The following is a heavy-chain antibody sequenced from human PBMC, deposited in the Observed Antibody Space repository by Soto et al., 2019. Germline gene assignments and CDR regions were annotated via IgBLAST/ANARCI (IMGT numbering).Heavy chain of an antibody. CDR1: GDSFSSNSAT. Sequence: SQTLSLTCVISGDSFSSNSATWNWIRQSPSRGLEWLGRTYYRSKWSNDYAVSVKSRITIDPDTSKNQFSLQLNSVTPEDTAVYYCARYFGGSKYFDYWGQGILVTVSS. D-gene: IGHD3-10*01. J-gene: IGHJ4*02. V-gene: IGHV6-1*01. CDR2: TYYRSKWSN. CDR3: ARYFGGSKYFDY.